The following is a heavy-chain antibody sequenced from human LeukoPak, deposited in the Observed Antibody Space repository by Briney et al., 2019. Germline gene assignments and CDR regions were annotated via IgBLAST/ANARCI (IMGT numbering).Heavy chain of an antibody. CDR1: GGSVSSGSYY. CDR3: AREVVVPAAQYYHYYGMDV. CDR2: IYYSGST. D-gene: IGHD2-2*01. V-gene: IGHV4-61*01. Sequence: SETLSLTCTVSGGSVSSGSYYWSWIRQPPGKGLEWIGYIYYSGSTNYNPSLKSRVTISVDTSKNQFSLKLSSVTAADTAVYYCAREVVVPAAQYYHYYGMDVWGKGTTVTVSS. J-gene: IGHJ6*04.